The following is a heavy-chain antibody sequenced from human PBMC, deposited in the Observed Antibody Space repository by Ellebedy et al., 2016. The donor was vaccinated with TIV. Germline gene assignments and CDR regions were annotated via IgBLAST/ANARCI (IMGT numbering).Heavy chain of an antibody. V-gene: IGHV3-74*01. CDR3: STWRSSMIRGAISRWDY. CDR1: GFTFSSYW. J-gene: IGHJ4*02. Sequence: GGSLRLXXAASGFTFSSYWIHWVRQAPGEGLVWVSRINSDGSSTTYADSVKGRFTISRDNAKNTLYLQMNSLRVEDTAVYYCSTWRSSMIRGAISRWDYWGQGTLVTVSS. CDR2: INSDGSST. D-gene: IGHD3-10*01.